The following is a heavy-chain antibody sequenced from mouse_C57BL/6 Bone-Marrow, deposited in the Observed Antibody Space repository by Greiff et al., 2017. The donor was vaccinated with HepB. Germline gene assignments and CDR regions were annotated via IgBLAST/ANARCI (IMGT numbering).Heavy chain of an antibody. CDR1: GFTFNTYA. D-gene: IGHD1-1*01. CDR3: VREEIYYYGSSYGGFAY. V-gene: IGHV10-3*01. Sequence: GGGLVQPKGSLKLSCAASGFTFNTYAMHWVRQAPGKGLEWVARIRSKSSNYATYYADSVKDRFTISRDDSQSMLYLQMNNLKTEDTAMYYCVREEIYYYGSSYGGFAYWGQGTLVTVSA. CDR2: IRSKSSNYAT. J-gene: IGHJ3*01.